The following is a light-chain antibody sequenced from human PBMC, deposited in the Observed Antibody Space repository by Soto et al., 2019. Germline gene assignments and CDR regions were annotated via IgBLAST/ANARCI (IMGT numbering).Light chain of an antibody. CDR2: DVS. CDR3: SSYAASSTL. J-gene: IGLJ3*02. V-gene: IGLV2-14*03. CDR1: SSDIGSSNY. Sequence: QSVLTQPASLSGSPGQSITISCTGTSSDIGSSNYVSWYQQHPGKAPKLMIFDVSYRPSGISDRFSGSKSGNTASLTISGLQPEDEADYYCSSYAASSTLFGGGTKVTVL.